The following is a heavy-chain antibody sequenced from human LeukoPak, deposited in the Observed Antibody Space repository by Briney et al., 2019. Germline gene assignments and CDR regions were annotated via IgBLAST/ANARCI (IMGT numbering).Heavy chain of an antibody. J-gene: IGHJ4*02. CDR1: GFTFSSYW. CDR2: IKQDGSEK. Sequence: QSGGSLRLSCAASGFTFSSYWMSWVRQAPGKGLEWVANIKQDGSEKYYVDSVKGRFTISRDNAKNSLYLQMNSLRAEDTAVYYCAKGYSSSPYRTHKTVSDYWGQGTLVTVSS. V-gene: IGHV3-7*01. CDR3: AKGYSSSPYRTHKTVSDY. D-gene: IGHD6-6*01.